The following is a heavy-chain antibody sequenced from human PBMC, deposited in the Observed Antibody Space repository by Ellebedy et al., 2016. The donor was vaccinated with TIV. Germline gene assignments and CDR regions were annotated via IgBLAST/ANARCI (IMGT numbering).Heavy chain of an antibody. CDR3: ARVQYCGGDCHFGDAFDI. J-gene: IGHJ3*02. CDR2: ISSSSSSI. D-gene: IGHD2-21*02. Sequence: GESLKISCAASGFTFSTYTMNWVRQAPGTGLEWLSHISSSSSSIYYADSVKGRFTISRDNAKNSLYLQMNSLRDEDTAMYYCARVQYCGGDCHFGDAFDIWGQGTLVTVSS. CDR1: GFTFSTYT. V-gene: IGHV3-48*02.